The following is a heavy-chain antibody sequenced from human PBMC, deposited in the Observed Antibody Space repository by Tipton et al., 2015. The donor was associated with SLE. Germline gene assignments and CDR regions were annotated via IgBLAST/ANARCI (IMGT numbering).Heavy chain of an antibody. Sequence: GSLRLSCAASGFTFSSYWMHWVRQAPGKGLVWVSRINSDGSSTSYADSVKGRFTISRDNAKNTLYLQMNSLRAEDTAVYYCARVEAAAGNYFDYWGQGTLVTVSS. D-gene: IGHD6-13*01. CDR1: GFTFSSYW. CDR3: ARVEAAAGNYFDY. CDR2: INSDGSST. J-gene: IGHJ4*02. V-gene: IGHV3-74*01.